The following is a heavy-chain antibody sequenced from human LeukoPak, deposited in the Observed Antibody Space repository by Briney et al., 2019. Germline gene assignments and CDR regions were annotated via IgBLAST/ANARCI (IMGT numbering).Heavy chain of an antibody. Sequence: GESLKISCKGSGYSFTSYWIGWVRQMPGKGLEWMGIIYPGDSDTRYSPSFQGQVTISADKSISTAYLQWSSLKASDTAMYYCARHPAYYGSGMLEFWVDYWGQGTLVTVSS. CDR3: ARHPAYYGSGMLEFWVDY. V-gene: IGHV5-51*01. J-gene: IGHJ4*02. D-gene: IGHD3-10*01. CDR2: IYPGDSDT. CDR1: GYSFTSYW.